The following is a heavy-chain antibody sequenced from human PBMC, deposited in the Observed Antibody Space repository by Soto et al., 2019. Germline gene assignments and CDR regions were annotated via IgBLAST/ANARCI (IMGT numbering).Heavy chain of an antibody. D-gene: IGHD5-12*01. CDR3: LRGNSGYGNFDY. CDR2: IKGDGSET. J-gene: IGHJ4*02. CDR1: GFTFSSSW. Sequence: PAGSLRLSCAASGFTFSSSWMHWVRQAPGKGLVWVSRIKGDGSETNYADSVKGRFTISRDNAKNTLYLQLNSLRAEDTAVYYCLRGNSGYGNFDYWGQGTRVTVSS. V-gene: IGHV3-74*01.